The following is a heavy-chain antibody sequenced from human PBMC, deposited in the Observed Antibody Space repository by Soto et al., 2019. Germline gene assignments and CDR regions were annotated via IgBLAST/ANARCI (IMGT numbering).Heavy chain of an antibody. J-gene: IGHJ3*01. V-gene: IGHV5-51*01. Sequence: PGESLKISCKGSGYSVTSYWIGWVRQMPGKGLEWMGIIYPGDSDTRYSPSFQGQVTISADKSISTAYLQWSSLKASDTAMYYCTRDLDYGGNSDSIDVWGQGPMVTVSS. CDR3: TRDLDYGGNSDSIDV. D-gene: IGHD4-17*01. CDR1: GYSVTSYW. CDR2: IYPGDSDT.